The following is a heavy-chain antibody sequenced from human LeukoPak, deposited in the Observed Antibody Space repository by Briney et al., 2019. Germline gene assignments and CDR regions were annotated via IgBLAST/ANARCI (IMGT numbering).Heavy chain of an antibody. J-gene: IGHJ5*02. D-gene: IGHD1-26*01. Sequence: GGSLRLSCAASGFTFSGHWMHWVRQAPGKGLEWVSRINIDGATTNYADSVKGRFTISRDNAKNTLHLQMNSLRADGTAVYYRVRGAVGTGVWFDPWGQGTLVTVSS. CDR3: VRGAVGTGVWFDP. CDR1: GFTFSGHW. V-gene: IGHV3-74*01. CDR2: INIDGATT.